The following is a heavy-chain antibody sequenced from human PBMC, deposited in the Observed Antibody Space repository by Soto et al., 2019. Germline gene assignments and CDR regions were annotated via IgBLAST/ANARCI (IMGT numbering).Heavy chain of an antibody. CDR2: FDPEYSEI. CDR3: AAAFSGTVTSEFYLDL. Sequence: ASVKVSCKVSGYTLTEVSMHWVRQAPGTGLEWMGGFDPEYSEIIYAQKFKDRVTMTEDTSTDTVYMEVSSLRSEDTAVYYCAAAFSGTVTSEFYLDLWGQGTLVTVSS. V-gene: IGHV1-24*01. D-gene: IGHD1-1*01. J-gene: IGHJ5*02. CDR1: GYTLTEVS.